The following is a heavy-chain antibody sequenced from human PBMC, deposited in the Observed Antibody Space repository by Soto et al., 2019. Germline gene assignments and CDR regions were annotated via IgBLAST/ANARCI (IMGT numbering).Heavy chain of an antibody. CDR3: VRNLRNPPASFAA. J-gene: IGHJ4*02. D-gene: IGHD3-3*01. CDR1: GYTFTSYY. V-gene: IGHV1-46*01. Sequence: ASVKVSCKASGYTFTSYYMHWVRQAPGQGLEWMGIINPSGGSTSYAQKFQGRVTMTRDTSTSTVYMELNSVTAADTAVYYCVRNLRNPPASFAAGAPGPLVTAPS. CDR2: INPSGGST.